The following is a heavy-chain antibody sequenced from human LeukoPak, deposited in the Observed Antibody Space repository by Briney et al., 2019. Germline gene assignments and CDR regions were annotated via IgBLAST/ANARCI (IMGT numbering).Heavy chain of an antibody. D-gene: IGHD3-3*01. V-gene: IGHV1-69*13. Sequence: SVKVSCKASGGTFSSYAISWVRQAPGQGIEWLGGISPIFGTANYTQKFQGRVTITAGESTSTAYMELSSLRSEDTAVYYCARDGSYYDFWSGYYRTPLYYYYYYMDVWGKGTTVTVSS. CDR1: GGTFSSYA. CDR2: ISPIFGTA. CDR3: ARDGSYYDFWSGYYRTPLYYYYYYMDV. J-gene: IGHJ6*03.